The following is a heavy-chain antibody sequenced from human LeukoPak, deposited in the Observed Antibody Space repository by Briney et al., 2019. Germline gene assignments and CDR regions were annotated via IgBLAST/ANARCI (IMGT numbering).Heavy chain of an antibody. Sequence: GGSLRLSCAASGFTVSSNYVSWVRQAPGKGLEWVSVIYSGGSTYYADSVKGRFTISRDNSKNTLYLQMNSLRAEDTAVYYCARVGGDYVVEYWGQGTLVTVSS. CDR2: IYSGGST. CDR3: ARVGGDYVVEY. V-gene: IGHV3-53*01. D-gene: IGHD4-17*01. CDR1: GFTVSSNY. J-gene: IGHJ4*02.